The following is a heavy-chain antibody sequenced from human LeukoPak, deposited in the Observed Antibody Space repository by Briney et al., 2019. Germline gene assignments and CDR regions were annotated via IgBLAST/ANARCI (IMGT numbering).Heavy chain of an antibody. CDR3: ARQGYCSSTSCYVESYYFDY. V-gene: IGHV4-39*01. Sequence: SETLSLTCTVSGGSISSSSYYWGWLRQPPGKGREWIGSIYYSGSTYYNPSLKSRVTIAVDTSKNQFSLKLSSVTAADTAVYYCARQGYCSSTSCYVESYYFDYWGQGTLVTVSS. CDR1: GGSISSSSYY. D-gene: IGHD2-2*01. CDR2: IYYSGST. J-gene: IGHJ4*02.